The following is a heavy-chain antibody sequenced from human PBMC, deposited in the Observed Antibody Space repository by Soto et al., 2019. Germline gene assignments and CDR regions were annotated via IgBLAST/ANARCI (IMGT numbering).Heavy chain of an antibody. V-gene: IGHV4-34*01. CDR3: ARGRYNWNY. J-gene: IGHJ4*02. CDR1: GGSFSGYY. Sequence: PSETLSLTCAVYGGSFSGYYWSWIRQPPGKGLEWIGEINHSGSTNYNPSLKSRVTISVDTSKNQFSLKLSSVTAADTAVYYCARGRYNWNYWGQGTLDTVSS. D-gene: IGHD1-20*01. CDR2: INHSGST.